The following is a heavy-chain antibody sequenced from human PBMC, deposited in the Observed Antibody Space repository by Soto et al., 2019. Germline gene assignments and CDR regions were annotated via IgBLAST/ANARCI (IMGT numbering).Heavy chain of an antibody. D-gene: IGHD6-13*01. CDR3: AGSRFSRSWAYYYYGMDV. J-gene: IGHJ6*02. CDR2: MNPNSGNT. Sequence: XSVNVSCKASGCTFTSCVINWVRPPAAQGLEWMGWMNPNSGNTGYAQKFQGRATMTRNTSISTAYMELSSLRSEDTAVYYCAGSRFSRSWAYYYYGMDVWGQGTTVTVSS. V-gene: IGHV1-8*01. CDR1: GCTFTSCV.